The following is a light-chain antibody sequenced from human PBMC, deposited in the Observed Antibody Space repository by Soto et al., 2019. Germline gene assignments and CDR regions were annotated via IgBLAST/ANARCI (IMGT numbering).Light chain of an antibody. Sequence: EIVLTQSPGTLSLSPGERVTLSCRASQSVSSNYLAWYQQKPGQAPRLLIYGASSRATGIPDRFSGSGSGTDFTLTISRLEPEDFVVYYCQQYGSSPPITFGQGTRLEIK. J-gene: IGKJ5*01. CDR2: GAS. CDR3: QQYGSSPPIT. V-gene: IGKV3-20*01. CDR1: QSVSSNY.